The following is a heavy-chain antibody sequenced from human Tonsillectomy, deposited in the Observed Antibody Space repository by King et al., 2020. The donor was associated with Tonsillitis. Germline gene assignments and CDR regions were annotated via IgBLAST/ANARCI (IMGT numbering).Heavy chain of an antibody. CDR1: GYSFTSYW. Sequence: VQLVESGAEVKQPGESLRISCKGSGYSFTSYWITWVRPMPGKGLEWMGRLDPSDSYTHSSPSFQGHVTISADQSHSPAYLQWSSLKASDTAMYYCARLSIPGMAAPDTQYKYARYVWAQGTTVTVSS. CDR3: ARLSIPGMAAPDTQYKYARYV. CDR2: LDPSDSYT. J-gene: IGHJ6*02. D-gene: IGHD6-13*01. V-gene: IGHV5-10-1*03.